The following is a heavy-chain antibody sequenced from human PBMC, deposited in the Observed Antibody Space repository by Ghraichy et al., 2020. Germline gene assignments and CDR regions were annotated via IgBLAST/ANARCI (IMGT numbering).Heavy chain of an antibody. CDR1: GGSFSGYY. D-gene: IGHD6-13*01. J-gene: IGHJ4*02. CDR3: ARVRGIAAAGTMVDY. V-gene: IGHV4-34*01. Sequence: ETLSLTCAVYGGSFSGYYWSWIRQPPGKGLEWIGEINHSGSTNYNPSLKSRVTISVDTSKNQFSLKLSSVTAADTAVYYCARVRGIAAAGTMVDYWGQGTLVTVSS. CDR2: INHSGST.